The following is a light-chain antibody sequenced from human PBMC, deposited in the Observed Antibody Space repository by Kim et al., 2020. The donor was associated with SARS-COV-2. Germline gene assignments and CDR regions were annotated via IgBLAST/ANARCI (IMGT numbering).Light chain of an antibody. CDR3: HQYVGTPWT. CDR2: GAS. J-gene: IGKJ1*01. CDR1: QSVTSNY. V-gene: IGKV3-20*01. Sequence: SPGERATLSCRASQSVTSNYLAWYQHKPGQAPRHLINGASSRATGIPDRFSGSGSGTDLTVTITRLEPEDYAVYYCHQYVGTPWTFGQGTKVDIK.